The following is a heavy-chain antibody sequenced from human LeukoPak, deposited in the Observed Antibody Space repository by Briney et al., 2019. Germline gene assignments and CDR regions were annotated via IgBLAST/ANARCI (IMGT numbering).Heavy chain of an antibody. Sequence: SETLSLTCTISGGSVSDYYWSWIRQSPGKGLEWIGYIYHTGSTSYSPSLKSRVTISADTSQNQFSLKLSSVTAADTAVYYCARDTANEYCSGGSCHNWFDPWGQGTLVTVSS. CDR1: GGSVSDYY. CDR2: IYHTGST. J-gene: IGHJ5*02. V-gene: IGHV4-59*02. CDR3: ARDTANEYCSGGSCHNWFDP. D-gene: IGHD2-15*01.